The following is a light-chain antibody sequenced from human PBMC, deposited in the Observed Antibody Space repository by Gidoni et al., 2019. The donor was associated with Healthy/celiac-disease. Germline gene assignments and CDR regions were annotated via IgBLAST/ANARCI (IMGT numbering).Light chain of an antibody. CDR1: QGISSY. CDR2: AAS. Sequence: DIQLTQSPSFLSASVGDRVTITCRASQGISSYLAWYQQKPGKAPKLLIYAASTLHSGVPSRFSGSGSGTEFTLTISSLQPEDFATYYYQQLNSYPRTTFGGGTKVEIK. V-gene: IGKV1-9*01. J-gene: IGKJ4*01. CDR3: QQLNSYPRTT.